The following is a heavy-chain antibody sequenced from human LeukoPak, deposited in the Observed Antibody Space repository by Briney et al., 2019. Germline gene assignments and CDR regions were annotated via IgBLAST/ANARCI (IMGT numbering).Heavy chain of an antibody. V-gene: IGHV1-69*05. Sequence: SVKVSCXASGGTFSSYAISWVRQAPGQGLEWMGGIIPIFGTANYAQKFQGRVTITTDESTSTAYMELSSLRSEDTAVYYCARDVNPHTYYYDSSGYYPQVGFDYWGQGTLVTVSS. CDR2: IIPIFGTA. J-gene: IGHJ4*02. D-gene: IGHD3-22*01. CDR1: GGTFSSYA. CDR3: ARDVNPHTYYYDSSGYYPQVGFDY.